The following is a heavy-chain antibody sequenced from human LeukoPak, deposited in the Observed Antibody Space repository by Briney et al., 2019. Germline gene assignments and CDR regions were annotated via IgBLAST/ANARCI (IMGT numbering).Heavy chain of an antibody. Sequence: GGSLRLSCEASGFIFSSYWMSWVRQAPGKGLEWVANIKPDGSEKYYVDSVKGRFTISRDSAKNSVYLQMNSLRAEDTAIYYCAKTPSWGQGTLVTVSS. CDR1: GFIFSSYW. CDR2: IKPDGSEK. J-gene: IGHJ5*02. CDR3: AKTPS. V-gene: IGHV3-7*05.